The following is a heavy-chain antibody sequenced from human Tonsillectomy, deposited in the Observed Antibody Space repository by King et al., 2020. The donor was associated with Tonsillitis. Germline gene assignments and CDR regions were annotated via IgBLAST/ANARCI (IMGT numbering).Heavy chain of an antibody. CDR1: GFTFGDYA. V-gene: IGHV3-49*04. J-gene: IGHJ4*02. CDR2: IRSKAYGGTT. CDR3: TRAPAGPNKNDY. Sequence: VQLVESGEALVQPGQSLRLSCTASGFTFGDYAISWVRQAPGEGLEWLGFIRSKAYGGTTECAASVQGRFTISRDDSKSIAYLQMNSLKTEDTAVYYCTRAPAGPNKNDYWGQGTLVTVSS. D-gene: IGHD2-2*01.